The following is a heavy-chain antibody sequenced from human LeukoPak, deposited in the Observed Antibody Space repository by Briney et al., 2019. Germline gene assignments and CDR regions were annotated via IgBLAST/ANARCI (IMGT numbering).Heavy chain of an antibody. CDR3: ARGGYGSIDY. V-gene: IGHV3-74*03. D-gene: IGHD4-17*01. J-gene: IGHJ4*02. CDR1: GFTFSSLW. Sequence: PGGSLRLSCAASGFTFSSLWMHWVRQAPGKGLVWVSYINSDWSSTMYADSVKGRFTTSRDNAKNTVYLKMNSLSAEDTAVYYCARGGYGSIDYWGQGTLVTVSS. CDR2: INSDWSST.